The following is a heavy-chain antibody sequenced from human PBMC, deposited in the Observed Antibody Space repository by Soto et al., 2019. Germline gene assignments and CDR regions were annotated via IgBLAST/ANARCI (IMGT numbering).Heavy chain of an antibody. V-gene: IGHV4-4*02. Sequence: PSETLSLTCGVSGGTIRSADWWSWARQPPGKPLEWIGEIFQSGSSNYTPSLESPLTISVDKSKNQFSLTLTSVTAADTAVYFSARGRGRYSSGWSWFDPWGQGILVTVSS. CDR2: IFQSGSS. CDR1: GGTIRSADW. J-gene: IGHJ5*02. D-gene: IGHD6-19*01. CDR3: ARGRGRYSSGWSWFDP.